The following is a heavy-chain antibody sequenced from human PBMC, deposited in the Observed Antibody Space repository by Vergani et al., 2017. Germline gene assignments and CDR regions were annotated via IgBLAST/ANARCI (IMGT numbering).Heavy chain of an antibody. CDR1: GFTFSSYG. J-gene: IGHJ4*02. Sequence: QVQLVESGGGVVQPGTSLRLSCEASGFTFSSYGMHWVRQAPGKGLEWVAFIRYDGSNKYYADSVKGRFTISIDNSKNTLYLQMNSLRAEDTAVYYCAKSSNDILTGYYHFDYWGQGTLVTVSS. V-gene: IGHV3-30*02. CDR3: AKSSNDILTGYYHFDY. CDR2: IRYDGSNK. D-gene: IGHD3-9*01.